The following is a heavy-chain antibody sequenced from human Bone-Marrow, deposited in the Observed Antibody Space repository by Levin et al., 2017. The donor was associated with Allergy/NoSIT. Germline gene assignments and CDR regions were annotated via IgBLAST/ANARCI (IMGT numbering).Heavy chain of an antibody. CDR1: GGSITRTSFY. Sequence: SQTLSLTCAVSGGSITRTSFYWGWIRQPPGKGLEWIGTIYKSGSTYSNPSLKSRVIISVDTSKDQFSLKLKSVTAADTAVYYCARHDFRLPAAIPLAFDVWGQGTMVTVSS. J-gene: IGHJ3*01. V-gene: IGHV4-39*01. CDR2: IYKSGST. CDR3: ARHDFRLPAAIPLAFDV. D-gene: IGHD2-2*01.